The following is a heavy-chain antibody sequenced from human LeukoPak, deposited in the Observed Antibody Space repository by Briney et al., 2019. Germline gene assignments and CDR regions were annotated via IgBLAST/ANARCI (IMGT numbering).Heavy chain of an antibody. Sequence: SETLSLTCAVYGGSFSGYYWSWIRQPPGKGLDWIGEINHSGSTNYSPSLKSRVTISVDTSKNQFSLKLSSVTAADTAVYYCARMYRYYSDSSGRYYFDYWGQGTLVIVSS. CDR3: ARMYRYYSDSSGRYYFDY. CDR2: INHSGST. D-gene: IGHD3-22*01. V-gene: IGHV4-34*01. J-gene: IGHJ4*02. CDR1: GGSFSGYY.